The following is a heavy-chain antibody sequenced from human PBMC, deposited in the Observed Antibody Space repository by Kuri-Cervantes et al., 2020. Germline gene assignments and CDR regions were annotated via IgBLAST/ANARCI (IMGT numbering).Heavy chain of an antibody. Sequence: GGSLRLSCVASGFTLDSYNMNWVRQAPGKGLEWVSYISSSRTAIYYADSVKGRFTISRDSAKNSLYLQMNSLRAEDTAVYYCAGDFAGVTRYFDCWGQGTLVTVSS. J-gene: IGHJ4*02. D-gene: IGHD3-9*01. CDR1: GFTLDSYN. CDR2: ISSSRTAI. V-gene: IGHV3-48*01. CDR3: AGDFAGVTRYFDC.